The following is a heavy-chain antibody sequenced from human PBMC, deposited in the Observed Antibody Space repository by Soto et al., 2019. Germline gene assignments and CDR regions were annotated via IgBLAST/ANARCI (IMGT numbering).Heavy chain of an antibody. CDR3: ARAFSSPNWFDP. D-gene: IGHD6-13*01. V-gene: IGHV3-7*03. J-gene: IGHJ5*02. CDR2: IKHDASEK. Sequence: EVQLVESGGGLVQPGGSLRLSCAASGFTFSTYWMNWVRQAPGKGLEWVANIKHDASEKYYVDSVKGRFTISRDNAENSLYLQMNSLRAEDTAVYYCARAFSSPNWFDPWGQGTLVTVSS. CDR1: GFTFSTYW.